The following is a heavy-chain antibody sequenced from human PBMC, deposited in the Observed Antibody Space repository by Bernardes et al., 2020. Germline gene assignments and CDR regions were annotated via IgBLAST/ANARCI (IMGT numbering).Heavy chain of an antibody. J-gene: IGHJ4*02. D-gene: IGHD2-21*01. Sequence: LRLSCAASGFTFSNHGMHWVRQAPGKGLEWVAGTSSDGSNENYADSVKGRFTISRDSSKNTVYLQMESLRNEDTALYYCASGTCGSYCWLLSYWGQGTLVTVSS. CDR2: TSSDGSNE. CDR3: ASGTCGSYCWLLSY. CDR1: GFTFSNHG. V-gene: IGHV3-30*03.